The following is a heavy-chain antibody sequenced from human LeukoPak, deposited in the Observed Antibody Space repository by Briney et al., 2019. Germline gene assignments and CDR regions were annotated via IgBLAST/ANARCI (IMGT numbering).Heavy chain of an antibody. CDR3: AREAERYSWFDP. CDR1: DGSISSYY. D-gene: IGHD6-13*01. Sequence: SETLSPTCTVSDGSISSYYWSWIRQPPGQGLEWIGYIYYSGSTNYNPSLKSRVTISVDTSKNQFSLKLNSVTAADTAVYYCAREAERYSWFDPWGQGTLVTVSS. J-gene: IGHJ5*02. V-gene: IGHV4-59*01. CDR2: IYYSGST.